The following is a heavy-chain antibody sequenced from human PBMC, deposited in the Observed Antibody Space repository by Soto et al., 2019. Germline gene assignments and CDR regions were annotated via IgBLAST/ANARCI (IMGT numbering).Heavy chain of an antibody. CDR2: INHSGST. D-gene: IGHD4-17*01. V-gene: IGHV4-34*01. CDR1: GGSFSGYY. Sequence: SEALSLTCAVYGGSFSGYYWSWIRQPPGKGLEWIGEINHSGSTNYNPSLKSRVTISVDPSKNQFSLKLSSVTAADTAVYYCARTTGDYWGQGTLVTVSS. CDR3: ARTTGDY. J-gene: IGHJ4*02.